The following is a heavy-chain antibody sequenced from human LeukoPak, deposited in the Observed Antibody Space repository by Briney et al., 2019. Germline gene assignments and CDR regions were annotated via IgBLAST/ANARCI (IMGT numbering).Heavy chain of an antibody. CDR1: GGSISSFH. Sequence: SETLSLTCTVSGGSISSFHWSWIRQPPEKGLEWIGYIYYSGSTNYNPSLKSRVTISIDASKNQFSLKLNSVTAADTAAYYCATLAVGAGGPEFQHWGQGSLVTVSS. D-gene: IGHD1-26*01. V-gene: IGHV4-59*08. J-gene: IGHJ1*01. CDR3: ATLAVGAGGPEFQH. CDR2: IYYSGST.